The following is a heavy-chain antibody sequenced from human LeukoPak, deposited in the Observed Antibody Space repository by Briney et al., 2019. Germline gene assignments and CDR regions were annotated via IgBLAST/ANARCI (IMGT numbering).Heavy chain of an antibody. CDR1: GFTVSSNY. CDR3: AKEGITMIVVAAYYFDY. CDR2: ISGSGGST. J-gene: IGHJ4*02. V-gene: IGHV3-23*01. D-gene: IGHD3-22*01. Sequence: GGSLRLSCAASGFTVSSNYMSWVRQAPGKGLEWVSAISGSGGSTYYADSVKGRFTISRDNSKNTLYLQMNSLRAEDTAVYYCAKEGITMIVVAAYYFDYWGQGTLVTVSS.